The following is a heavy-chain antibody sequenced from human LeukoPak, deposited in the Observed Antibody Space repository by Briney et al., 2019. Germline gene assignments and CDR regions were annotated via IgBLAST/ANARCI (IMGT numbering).Heavy chain of an antibody. CDR1: GGSISSYY. D-gene: IGHD3-3*01. CDR2: IYYSGST. CDR3: AREGEDFWSGSYFDY. V-gene: IGHV4-59*01. Sequence: SETLSLTCTVSGGSISSYYWSWIRQPPGKGLEWIGYIYYSGSTNYNPSLKSRVTISVDTSKNQFSLKLSSVTAADTAVYYCAREGEDFWSGSYFDYWGQGTLVTVSS. J-gene: IGHJ4*02.